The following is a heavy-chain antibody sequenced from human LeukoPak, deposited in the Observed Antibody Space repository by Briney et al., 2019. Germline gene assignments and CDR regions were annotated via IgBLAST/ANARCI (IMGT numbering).Heavy chain of an antibody. V-gene: IGHV3-7*01. D-gene: IGHD6-19*01. Sequence: GGSLRLSCAASGFTFSSYSMNWVRQAPGKGLGWVAHIKEDGSEKYYVDSVKGRFTISRDNAKNSLYLQMNSLRAEDTAVYYCARDIAVAGLLDYWGQGTLVTVSS. CDR1: GFTFSSYS. J-gene: IGHJ4*02. CDR2: IKEDGSEK. CDR3: ARDIAVAGLLDY.